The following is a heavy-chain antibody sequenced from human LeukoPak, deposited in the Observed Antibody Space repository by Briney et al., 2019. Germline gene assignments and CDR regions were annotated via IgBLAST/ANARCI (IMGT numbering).Heavy chain of an antibody. V-gene: IGHV5-51*01. Sequence: GESLKISCEGSGYSFTNYWIGWVRQMPGKGLEWMGIIYPGDSDTRYSPSFQGQVTISADKSINTAYLQWSSLKASDTAMYYCARHNPATTDGYKYYYYYGMDVWGQGTTVTVSS. CDR3: ARHNPATTDGYKYYYYYGMDV. D-gene: IGHD5-24*01. CDR2: IYPGDSDT. J-gene: IGHJ6*02. CDR1: GYSFTNYW.